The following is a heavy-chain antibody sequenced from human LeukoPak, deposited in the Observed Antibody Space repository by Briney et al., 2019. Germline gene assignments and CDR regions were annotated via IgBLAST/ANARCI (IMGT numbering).Heavy chain of an antibody. CDR1: GFTFSNYG. CDR3: ARDAEGYASTWYYDY. D-gene: IGHD6-13*01. J-gene: IGHJ4*02. V-gene: IGHV3-48*04. CDR2: ISGRTSTI. Sequence: PGGSLRLSCAASGFTFSNYGMNWVRQAPGKGLEWVSYISGRTSTIYYADSVKGRFTISRDNAKNSLYLQMASLRAEDTAVYYCARDAEGYASTWYYDYWGQGTLVTVSS.